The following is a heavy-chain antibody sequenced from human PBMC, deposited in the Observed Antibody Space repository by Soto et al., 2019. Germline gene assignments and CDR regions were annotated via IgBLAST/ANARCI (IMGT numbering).Heavy chain of an antibody. CDR3: AAELYPRGGRCSYGI. CDR2: MVVASGST. CDR1: GFTFSNSA. Sequence: ASVEVSCKTSGFTFSNSAVQWVRQARGQLLEWLGWMVVASGSTNSAQRFRERVTITLDMSTCTDHMERGSLRFEATAVPYCAAELYPRGGRCSYGIWGRGTMVTVSS. D-gene: IGHD3-10*01. J-gene: IGHJ3*02. V-gene: IGHV1-58*01.